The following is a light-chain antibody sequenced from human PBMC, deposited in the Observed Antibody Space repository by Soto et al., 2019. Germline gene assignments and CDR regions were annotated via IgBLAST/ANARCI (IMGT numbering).Light chain of an antibody. J-gene: IGLJ1*01. CDR3: SSYTSSSTLYV. CDR2: EVS. Sequence: QSALTQPASVSGSPGQSITISCTGTSIDAGGYNDVSWYQQHPGKAPKLMIYEVSNRPSGVSNRFSGSKSGNTASLTISGLQAEDEADYYCSSYTSSSTLYVYGTGTKVTVL. CDR1: SIDAGGYND. V-gene: IGLV2-14*01.